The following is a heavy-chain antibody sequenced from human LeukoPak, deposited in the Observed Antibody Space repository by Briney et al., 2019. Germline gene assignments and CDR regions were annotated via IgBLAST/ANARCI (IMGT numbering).Heavy chain of an antibody. V-gene: IGHV3-48*02. J-gene: IGHJ4*02. CDR1: GFTFSSYS. CDR2: ISSISTI. Sequence: GGSLRLSCAASGFTFSSYSMNWVRQAPGKGLELVSYISSISTIYYADSVKGRFTISRDSATNSLCLQINSLRDEDTAVYYCARGRPVVNYFDYWGQGTLVTVSS. D-gene: IGHD2-15*01. CDR3: ARGRPVVNYFDY.